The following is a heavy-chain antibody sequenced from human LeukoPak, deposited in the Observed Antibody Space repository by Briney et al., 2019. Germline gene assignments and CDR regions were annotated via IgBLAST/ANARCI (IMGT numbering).Heavy chain of an antibody. CDR1: GFTFSSSW. CDR3: ARESQGQAWYLDL. V-gene: IGHV3-74*01. Sequence: GGSLRLSCAASGFTFSSSWMHWVRQAPGKGLVWVSRISIDGSSTSYADSVKGRFTISRDNAKNTLYLQMNSLRAEDTGVYYCARESQGQAWYLDLWGRGTLVTVSP. CDR2: ISIDGSST. J-gene: IGHJ2*01.